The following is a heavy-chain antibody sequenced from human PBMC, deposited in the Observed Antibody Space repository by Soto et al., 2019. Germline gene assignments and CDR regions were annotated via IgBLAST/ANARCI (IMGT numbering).Heavy chain of an antibody. J-gene: IGHJ5*02. Sequence: LSLTCAASGFTFSSYSMNWVRQAPGKGLEWVSSISSSSSYIYYADSVKGRFTISRDNAKNSLYLQMNSLRAEDTAVYYCARGPPPIVVVVAATHWFDPWGQGTLVTVSS. CDR3: ARGPPPIVVVVAATHWFDP. V-gene: IGHV3-21*01. CDR1: GFTFSSYS. CDR2: ISSSSSYI. D-gene: IGHD2-15*01.